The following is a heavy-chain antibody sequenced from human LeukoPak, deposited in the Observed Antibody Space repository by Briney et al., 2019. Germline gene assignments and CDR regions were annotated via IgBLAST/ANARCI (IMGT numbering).Heavy chain of an antibody. J-gene: IGHJ4*02. V-gene: IGHV3-9*01. D-gene: IGHD6-13*01. Sequence: PGRSLRLSCAASGFTFDDYAMHWVRQAPGKGLEWVAGINWNSGAIGYADSVKGRFTISRDNAKNPLYLQMNSLRAEDTAVYYCARAGRPNSSSWYYFDYWGQGTLVTVSS. CDR1: GFTFDDYA. CDR3: ARAGRPNSSSWYYFDY. CDR2: INWNSGAI.